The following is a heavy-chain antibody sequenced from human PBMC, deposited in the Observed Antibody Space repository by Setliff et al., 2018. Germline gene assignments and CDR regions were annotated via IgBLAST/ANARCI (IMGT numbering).Heavy chain of an antibody. D-gene: IGHD3-22*01. CDR3: ARGKGNGSGGYFGYDPFDV. CDR1: GFTFSSYS. J-gene: IGHJ3*01. CDR2: ISSSSSYI. V-gene: IGHV3-21*01. Sequence: GGSLRLSCAASGFTFSSYSMNWVRQAPGKGLEWVSSISSSSSYIYYADSVKGRFTISRDNAKNSLDLQMNSLRAEDTAVYYCARGKGNGSGGYFGYDPFDVWGQGTLVTVSS.